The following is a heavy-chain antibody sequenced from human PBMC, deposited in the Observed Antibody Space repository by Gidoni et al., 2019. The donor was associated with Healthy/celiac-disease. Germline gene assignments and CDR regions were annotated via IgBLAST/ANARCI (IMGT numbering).Heavy chain of an antibody. Sequence: QVQLVQSGAEVKKPGASVKVSCKASGYTFTSYDINCVRQATGQGLEWMGWMNPNSGNTGYAQKFQGRVTMTRNTSISTAYMELSSLRSEDTAVYYCARGLYCSSTSCYWGYYYYYMDVWGKGTTVTVSS. D-gene: IGHD2-2*01. CDR1: GYTFTSYD. V-gene: IGHV1-8*01. CDR3: ARGLYCSSTSCYWGYYYYYMDV. CDR2: MNPNSGNT. J-gene: IGHJ6*03.